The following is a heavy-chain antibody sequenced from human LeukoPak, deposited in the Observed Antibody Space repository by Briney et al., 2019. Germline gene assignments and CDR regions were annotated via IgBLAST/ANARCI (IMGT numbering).Heavy chain of an antibody. V-gene: IGHV1-69*06. D-gene: IGHD3-10*01. CDR2: IIPIFGTA. J-gene: IGHJ5*02. Sequence: GASVKVSCKASGGTFSSYAISWVRQAPGQGLEWMGGIIPIFGTANYAQKFQGRVTITADKSTSTAYMELSSLRSEDTAVYYCAREGGRGNLWFGEGAWFDPWGQGTLVTVSS. CDR3: AREGGRGNLWFGEGAWFDP. CDR1: GGTFSSYA.